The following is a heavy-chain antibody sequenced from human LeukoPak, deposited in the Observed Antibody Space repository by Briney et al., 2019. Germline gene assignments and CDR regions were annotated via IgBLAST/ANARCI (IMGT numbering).Heavy chain of an antibody. Sequence: SETLSLTCTVSGYSISSGYYWGWIRQPPGKGLEWIGSIYHSGSTYYNPSLKSRVTLSVDTSKNQFSLKLSSVTAADTAVYYCAREYSSSWYYAWGQGTLVTVSS. CDR2: IYHSGST. CDR1: GYSISSGYY. CDR3: AREYSSSWYYA. D-gene: IGHD6-13*01. J-gene: IGHJ5*02. V-gene: IGHV4-38-2*02.